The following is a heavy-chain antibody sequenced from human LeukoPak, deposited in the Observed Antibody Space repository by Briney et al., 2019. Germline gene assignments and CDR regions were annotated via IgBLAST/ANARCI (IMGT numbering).Heavy chain of an antibody. Sequence: SETLSLTCTVSGYSISSGYYWGWIRQPPGKGLEWIGRIYTSGSTNYNPSLKSRVTISVDTSKNQFSLKLSSVTAADTAVYYCARDGSSWYRNWFDPWGQGTLVTVSS. CDR2: IYTSGST. V-gene: IGHV4-38-2*02. D-gene: IGHD6-13*01. J-gene: IGHJ5*02. CDR1: GYSISSGYY. CDR3: ARDGSSWYRNWFDP.